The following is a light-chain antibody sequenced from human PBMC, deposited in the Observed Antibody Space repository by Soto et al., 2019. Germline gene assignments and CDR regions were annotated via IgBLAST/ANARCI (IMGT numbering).Light chain of an antibody. V-gene: IGKV3-15*01. Sequence: EVVMTQCPVTLSVYQGESATLSCRASQSVDGYLAWYQQKPGQAPRLLIYGASTRATGVTARFRGVVSGTEFTISVSSLQSEDVAVYYSQQRSNWPITFGRGTRLEIK. CDR3: QQRSNWPIT. CDR1: QSVDGY. J-gene: IGKJ5*01. CDR2: GAS.